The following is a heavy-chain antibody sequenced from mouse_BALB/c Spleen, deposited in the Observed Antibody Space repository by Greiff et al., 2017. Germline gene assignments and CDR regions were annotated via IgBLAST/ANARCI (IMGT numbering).Heavy chain of an antibody. Sequence: VQLQQSGAELVKPGASVKLSCTASGFNIKDTYMHWVKQRPEQGLEWIGRIDPANGNTKYDPKFQGKATITADTSSNTAYLQLSSLTSEDTAVYYCARGGYYGIPFAYWGQGTLVTVSA. CDR3: ARGGYYGIPFAY. CDR1: GFNIKDTY. V-gene: IGHV14-3*02. D-gene: IGHD1-1*01. CDR2: IDPANGNT. J-gene: IGHJ3*01.